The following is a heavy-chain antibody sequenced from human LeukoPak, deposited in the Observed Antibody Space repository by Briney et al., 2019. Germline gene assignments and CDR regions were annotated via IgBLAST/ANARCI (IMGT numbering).Heavy chain of an antibody. V-gene: IGHV3-23*01. CDR1: AFTLSSYA. CDR3: ANRPTVVVPLH. J-gene: IGHJ4*02. CDR2: ISGSGGST. Sequence: GGSLRLSCAASAFTLSSYAMSWVRQAPGKGLEWVSAISGSGGSTSYTDSVKGRFTIPRDNSTNPLYLQMNSLRAEDTAVYYCANRPTVVVPLHWGQGTLVTVPS. D-gene: IGHD2-15*01.